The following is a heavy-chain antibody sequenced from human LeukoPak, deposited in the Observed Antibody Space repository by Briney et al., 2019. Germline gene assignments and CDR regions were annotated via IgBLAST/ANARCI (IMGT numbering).Heavy chain of an antibody. V-gene: IGHV3-69-1*01. Sequence: GGSLRLSCAASGFTFSNAWMSWVRQAPGKGLEWVSYISSSSTIYYADSVKGRFTISRDNAKNSLYLQMNSLRAEDTAVYYCARGKYSGYDFPLVDYWGQGTLVTVSS. CDR3: ARGKYSGYDFPLVDY. J-gene: IGHJ4*02. D-gene: IGHD5-12*01. CDR1: GFTFSNAW. CDR2: ISSSSTI.